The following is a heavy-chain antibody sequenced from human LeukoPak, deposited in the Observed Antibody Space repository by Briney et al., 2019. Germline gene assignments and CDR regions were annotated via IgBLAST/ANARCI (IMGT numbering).Heavy chain of an antibody. CDR2: INPSGGIT. CDR1: GYTFTTYH. V-gene: IGHV1-46*01. J-gene: IGHJ5*02. CDR3: ARDPYSSTWTGNWFDP. D-gene: IGHD6-13*01. Sequence: ASVKVSCKASGYTFTTYHMHWVRQAPGQGLEWMGMINPSGGITSYAQRFQGRVTMTRDTSTSTVYMDLSSLRSEDTAVYYCARDPYSSTWTGNWFDPWGQGTLVTVSS.